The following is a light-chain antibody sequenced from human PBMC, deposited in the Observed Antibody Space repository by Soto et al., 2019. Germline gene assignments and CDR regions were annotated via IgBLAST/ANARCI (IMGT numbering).Light chain of an antibody. CDR3: QYYATSPL. J-gene: IGKJ3*01. V-gene: IGKV3-20*01. CDR2: GAF. Sequence: EIVLTQSPGTLSLSPGERATLSCRASQSVSSSYLAWYQQKPGQAPRLLIYGAFNRATGIPDRVSGSGSGTDFTLTISRLEPEDFAVYYCQYYATSPLFGHGTTVDVK. CDR1: QSVSSSY.